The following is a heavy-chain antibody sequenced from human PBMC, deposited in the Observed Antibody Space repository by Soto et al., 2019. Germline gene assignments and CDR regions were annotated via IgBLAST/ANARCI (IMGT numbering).Heavy chain of an antibody. J-gene: IGHJ4*02. CDR1: GYTFTNYG. CDR3: ARGSQSEDYDGDCDY. CDR2: ISTYNGVT. Sequence: HVQLVQSGAEVKKPGASVKVSCKASGYTFTNYGISWVRQAPGQGLEWVGWISTYNGVTNYAQKFQGRVTMTIDTSTTTAYMELRSLRSDDMAVYYCARGSQSEDYDGDCDYWGQGTLVTVSS. V-gene: IGHV1-18*03. D-gene: IGHD2-21*02.